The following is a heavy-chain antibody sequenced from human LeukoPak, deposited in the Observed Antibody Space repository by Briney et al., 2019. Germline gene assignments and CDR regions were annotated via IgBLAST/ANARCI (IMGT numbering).Heavy chain of an antibody. CDR2: TNHSGST. CDR3: ARVPYYYGSGSRPAFDP. CDR1: GGSFSGYY. V-gene: IGHV4-34*01. D-gene: IGHD3-10*01. J-gene: IGHJ5*02. Sequence: SETLSLTCAVYGGSFSGYYWSWIRQPPGKGLEWIGETNHSGSTNYNPSLKSRVTISVDTSKNQFSLKLSSVTAADTAVYYCARVPYYYGSGSRPAFDPWGQGTLVTVSS.